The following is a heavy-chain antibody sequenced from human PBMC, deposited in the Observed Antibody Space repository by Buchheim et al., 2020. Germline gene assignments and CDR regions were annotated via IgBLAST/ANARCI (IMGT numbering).Heavy chain of an antibody. J-gene: IGHJ5*02. D-gene: IGHD1-1*01. CDR3: ARDGKNWDGSHNWFDP. CDR1: GATGGTFSSYV. V-gene: IGHV1-69*09. CDR2: VIPIPGIA. Sequence: QVQLVQSGAEVKKSGSSVKVSCKASGATGGTFSSYVISWVRQAPGQGLEWMGGVIPIPGIANYAQKFRDRATLTADKSTSTAYMELSGLRSDDTAVYYCARDGKNWDGSHNWFDPWGQGTL.